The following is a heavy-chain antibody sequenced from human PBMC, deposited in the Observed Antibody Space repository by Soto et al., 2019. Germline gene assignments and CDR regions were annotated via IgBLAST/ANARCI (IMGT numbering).Heavy chain of an antibody. Sequence: GESLKISCKGSGYSFTSYWIGWVRQMPGKGLEWMGIIYPGDSDTRYSPSFQGQVTISADKSISTAYLQWSSLKASDTAMYYCARHSRSQLLPHYFDYWGQGTLVTVSS. CDR3: ARHSRSQLLPHYFDY. D-gene: IGHD2-2*01. V-gene: IGHV5-51*01. CDR1: GYSFTSYW. CDR2: IYPGDSDT. J-gene: IGHJ4*02.